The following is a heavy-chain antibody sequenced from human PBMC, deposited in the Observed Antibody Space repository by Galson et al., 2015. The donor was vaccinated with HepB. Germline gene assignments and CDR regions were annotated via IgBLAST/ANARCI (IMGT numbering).Heavy chain of an antibody. CDR3: ARAMAGTYFDS. V-gene: IGHV2-70*01. CDR1: GFSLSATGMC. D-gene: IGHD6-19*01. J-gene: IGHJ4*02. CDR2: ISWDDDK. Sequence: PALVKPTQTLTLTCTFSGFSLSATGMCVSWIRQPPGEALEWLALISWDDDKYYNTSLKTRLTIFKDTSKNQVVLTMTNVDPVDTATYYCARAMAGTYFDSWGQGTLVTVSS.